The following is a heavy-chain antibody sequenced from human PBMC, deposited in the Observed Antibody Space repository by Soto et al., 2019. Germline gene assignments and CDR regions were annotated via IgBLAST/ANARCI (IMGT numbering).Heavy chain of an antibody. J-gene: IGHJ3*02. Sequence: EVQLLESGGGLVQPGGSLRLSCAASGFTFSSYAMSWVRQAPGKGLEWVSAISGSGGSTYYADSVKGRFTISRDNSKNTLYLQMNSLRAEDTAVYYCAKDPVTMVRGVTPDAFDIWGQGTMVTVSS. CDR1: GFTFSSYA. D-gene: IGHD3-10*01. CDR2: ISGSGGST. V-gene: IGHV3-23*01. CDR3: AKDPVTMVRGVTPDAFDI.